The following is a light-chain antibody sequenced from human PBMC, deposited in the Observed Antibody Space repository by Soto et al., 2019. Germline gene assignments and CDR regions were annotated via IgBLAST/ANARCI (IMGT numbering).Light chain of an antibody. CDR3: QQYNNWPRT. V-gene: IGKV3-15*01. J-gene: IGKJ1*01. CDR1: QSVSSK. CDR2: DAS. Sequence: EIVMTQSPATLSVSPGERATLSCRASQSVSSKLAWYQQKPGQAPRLLIYDASTRATGTPARFSGSGSGTAFTLTISSLQSEDFEVYYCQQYNNWPRTFGQGTNVEIK.